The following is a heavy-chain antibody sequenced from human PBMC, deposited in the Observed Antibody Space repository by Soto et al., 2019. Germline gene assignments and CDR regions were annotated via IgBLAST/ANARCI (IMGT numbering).Heavy chain of an antibody. J-gene: IGHJ6*02. CDR3: ASGRITVDGSRAYYSMDV. D-gene: IGHD6-19*01. Sequence: QVQLVQSGAEVKKPGSSVKVSCKAYGGNPSNSAISWVRQAPGQGLEWVGGILPVFGIVKDAQTFQGRVTIPEDESTNTDYMGLGSLRSEDSAVDYCASGRITVDGSRAYYSMDVWGQGTKVTVSS. CDR2: ILPVFGIV. V-gene: IGHV1-69*01. CDR1: GGNPSNSA.